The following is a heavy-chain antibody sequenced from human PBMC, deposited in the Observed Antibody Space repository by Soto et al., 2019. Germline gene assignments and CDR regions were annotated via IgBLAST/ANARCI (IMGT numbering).Heavy chain of an antibody. V-gene: IGHV1-18*01. Sequence: QVQLVQSGADVKKPGASVKVSCKASRYTFTSYGISWVRQAPGQGLEWLGWNSPYNGDTNYAQKRQGRVTMTTDTFTATAFTDLRSLNSDDTAVYYCARAPQLSNGGVWGLADPWGQVTLVTVSS. D-gene: IGHD2-2*01. CDR3: ARAPQLSNGGVWGLADP. CDR1: RYTFTSYG. CDR2: NSPYNGDT. J-gene: IGHJ5*02.